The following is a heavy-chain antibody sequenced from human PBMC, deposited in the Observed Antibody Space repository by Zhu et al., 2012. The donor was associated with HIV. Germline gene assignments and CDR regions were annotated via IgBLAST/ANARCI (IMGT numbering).Heavy chain of an antibody. CDR3: AKGAAANYHYYYYMDV. D-gene: IGHD3-10*01. CDR2: ISWSGEAT. J-gene: IGHJ6*03. Sequence: EVQLVESGGNVIQPGGSLRLSCAASGFRFGSYAMHWVRQAPGKGLEWISLISWSGEATYYTGSVEGRFTISRDNSKNSLYLQMNSLRPEDTALYYCAKGAAANYHYYYYMDVWGKGTTVSVPS. CDR1: GFRFGSYA. V-gene: IGHV3-43*01.